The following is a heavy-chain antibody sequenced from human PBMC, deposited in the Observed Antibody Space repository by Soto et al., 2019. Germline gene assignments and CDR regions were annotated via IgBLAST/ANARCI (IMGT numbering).Heavy chain of an antibody. CDR3: ARDASYDILTGYYKAFDI. CDR2: IKQDGSEK. J-gene: IGHJ3*02. V-gene: IGHV3-7*01. D-gene: IGHD3-9*01. CDR1: GFTFSSYW. Sequence: GGSLRLSCAASGFTFSSYWMSWVRQAPGKGLEWVANIKQDGSEKYYVDSVKGRFTISRDNAKNSLYLQMNSLGAEDTAVYYCARDASYDILTGYYKAFDIWGQGTMVTVSS.